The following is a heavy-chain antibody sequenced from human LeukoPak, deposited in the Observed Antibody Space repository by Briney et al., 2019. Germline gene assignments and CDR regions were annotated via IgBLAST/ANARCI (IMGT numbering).Heavy chain of an antibody. J-gene: IGHJ4*02. V-gene: IGHV3-30*03. CDR1: GFIFCTSD. CDR2: VASDGRNK. Sequence: GRSLRLSCAASGFIFCTSDMHWLRQAPGKGLEWVAHVASDGRNKYYADSVQGRFTGSRDNSKNTVYLQMNSLRADDTAVYYCASGTYTLENWGQGTLVTVSS. D-gene: IGHD1-26*01. CDR3: ASGTYTLEN.